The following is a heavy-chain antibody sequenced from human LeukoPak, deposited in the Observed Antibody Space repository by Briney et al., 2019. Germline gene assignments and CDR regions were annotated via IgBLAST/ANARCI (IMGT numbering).Heavy chain of an antibody. V-gene: IGHV4-4*07. CDR1: GGSISSYY. CDR3: ARGDYYYYYYMDV. CDR2: IYTSGST. J-gene: IGHJ6*03. Sequence: PSETLSLTCTVSGGSISSYYRSWIRQPAGKGLEWIGRIYTSGSTNYNPSPKNRVTMSVDTSKNHLSLKLSSVTAADTAVYYCARGDYYYYYYMDVWGKGTTVTVSS.